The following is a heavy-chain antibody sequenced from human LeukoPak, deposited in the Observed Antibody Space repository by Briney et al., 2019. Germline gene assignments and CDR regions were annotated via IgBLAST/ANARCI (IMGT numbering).Heavy chain of an antibody. CDR2: ISSNGGET. Sequence: GGSLRLSCAASGFSFSSYVMHWVRQAPGKGLEYVSAISSNGGETYYADSVKGRFTISRDNSKNALYLQMGSLRVEDMAVYYCARGRSPRGYYYGTDVWGQGTTVTVS. V-gene: IGHV3-64*02. CDR1: GFSFSSYV. J-gene: IGHJ6*02. D-gene: IGHD1-26*01. CDR3: ARGRSPRGYYYGTDV.